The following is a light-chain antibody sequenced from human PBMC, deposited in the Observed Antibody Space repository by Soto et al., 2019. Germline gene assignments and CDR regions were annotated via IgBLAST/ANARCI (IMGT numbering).Light chain of an antibody. CDR2: EVS. V-gene: IGLV2-14*01. J-gene: IGLJ1*01. CDR3: SSYTAGGTI. Sequence: SVLAQPASGSGSPGQSITISCTGTSGDVGGYYYVSSYQQLPGKAPKLMISEVSNRPSGVSNRFSGSKSGNTASLPISGLQAEDEADYYCSSYTAGGTIFGTGTKVTVL. CDR1: SGDVGGYYY.